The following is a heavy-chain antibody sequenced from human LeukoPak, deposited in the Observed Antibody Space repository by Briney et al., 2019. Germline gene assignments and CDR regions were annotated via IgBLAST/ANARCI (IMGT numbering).Heavy chain of an antibody. V-gene: IGHV4-39*07. Sequence: SETLSLTCTVSGGSISSSSYYWGWIRQPPGKGLEWIGSIYYSGSTYYNPSLKSRVTISVDTSKNQFSLKLSSVTAADTAVYYCARDRVAALYWGQGALVTVSS. CDR1: GGSISSSSYY. D-gene: IGHD2-15*01. J-gene: IGHJ4*02. CDR3: ARDRVAALY. CDR2: IYYSGST.